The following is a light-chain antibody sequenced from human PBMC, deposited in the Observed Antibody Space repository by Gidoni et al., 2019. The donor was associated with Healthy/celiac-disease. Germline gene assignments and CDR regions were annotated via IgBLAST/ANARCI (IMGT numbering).Light chain of an antibody. J-gene: IGLJ2*01. V-gene: IGLV2-14*01. CDR2: EVS. CDR1: SSDVGGYNY. CDR3: SSYTSSSNVV. Sequence: QSSLTPPASVSVSPGQSITISCTGTSSDVGGYNYVSWYQQHPGKAPKLMIYEVSNRPSGVSNRFSGSKSGNTASLTSSGLQAEDEADYYCSSYTSSSNVVFGGGTKLTVL.